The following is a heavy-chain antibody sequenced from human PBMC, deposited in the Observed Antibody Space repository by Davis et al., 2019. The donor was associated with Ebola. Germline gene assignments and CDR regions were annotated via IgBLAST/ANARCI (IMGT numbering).Heavy chain of an antibody. CDR3: TRPRPYDSRGMDV. CDR2: IRSKVNSYAT. J-gene: IGHJ6*02. CDR1: GFTFSGSA. V-gene: IGHV3-73*01. D-gene: IGHD5-12*01. Sequence: GGSLRLSCAASGFTFSGSAMHWVRQASGKGLEWVGRIRSKVNSYATAYAASVKGRFTISRDDSKNTAYLQMNSLKTEDTAVYYCTRPRPYDSRGMDVWGQGTTVTVSS.